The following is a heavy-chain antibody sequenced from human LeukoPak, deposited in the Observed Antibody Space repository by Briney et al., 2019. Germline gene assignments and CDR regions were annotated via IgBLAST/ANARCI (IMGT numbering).Heavy chain of an antibody. CDR2: ISGSGGST. Sequence: QPGGSLRLSCAASGFTLRSYAMSWVRQAPGKGLEWVSAISGSGGSTYYADSVKGRFTISRDNSKNTLYLQMNSLRAEDTAVYYCAKKKGSGYYYAFDYWGQGTLVTVSS. CDR3: AKKKGSGYYYAFDY. V-gene: IGHV3-23*01. CDR1: GFTLRSYA. D-gene: IGHD3-22*01. J-gene: IGHJ4*02.